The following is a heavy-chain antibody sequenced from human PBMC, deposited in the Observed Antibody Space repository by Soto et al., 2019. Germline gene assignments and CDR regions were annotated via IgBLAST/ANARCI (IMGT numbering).Heavy chain of an antibody. V-gene: IGHV1-18*01. CDR3: AKNDQPPYYYYVLAV. J-gene: IGHJ6*02. Sequence: GASVKVSCKASGYTFTRYGISWVRQAPGQGLEWMGWISGYNGDTNYAQKFQDRVSMTIDTSTGTAYMELRSLTSDDTAIYYCAKNDQPPYYYYVLAVWGQGTKVPVSS. CDR2: ISGYNGDT. CDR1: GYTFTRYG. D-gene: IGHD3-16*01.